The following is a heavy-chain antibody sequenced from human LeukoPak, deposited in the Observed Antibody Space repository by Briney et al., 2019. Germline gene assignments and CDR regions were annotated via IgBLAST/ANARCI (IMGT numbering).Heavy chain of an antibody. CDR1: GYSISSGYY. J-gene: IGHJ6*03. CDR3: ARIQLGDYYYYYMDV. CDR2: IYHSGST. D-gene: IGHD5-18*01. Sequence: PSETLSLTCTVSGYSISSGYYWGWIRQPLGKGLEWIGSIYHSGSTYYNPSLKSRVTISVDTSKNQFSLKLSSVTAADTAVYYCARIQLGDYYYYYMDVWGKGTTVTVSS. V-gene: IGHV4-38-2*02.